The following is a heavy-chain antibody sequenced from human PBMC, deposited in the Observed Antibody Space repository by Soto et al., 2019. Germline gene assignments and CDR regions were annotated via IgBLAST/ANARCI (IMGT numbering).Heavy chain of an antibody. CDR2: MNPNSGNT. CDR1: GYTFTSYD. CDR3: ARYGSGSFPYGMDV. D-gene: IGHD3-10*01. Sequence: ASVKVSCKASGYTFTSYDINWVRQATGQGLEWMGWMNPNSGNTGYAQKFQGRVTMTRNTSISTAYMELSSLRSEDTAVYYCARYGSGSFPYGMDVWGQGXTVTVSS. V-gene: IGHV1-8*01. J-gene: IGHJ6*02.